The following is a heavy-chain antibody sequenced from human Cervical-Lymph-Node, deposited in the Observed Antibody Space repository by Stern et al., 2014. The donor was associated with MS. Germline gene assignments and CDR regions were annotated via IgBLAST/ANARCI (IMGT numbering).Heavy chain of an antibody. CDR2: IKQDGREQ. V-gene: IGHV3-7*04. D-gene: IGHD3-16*01. CDR1: GFTFSNYW. J-gene: IGHJ4*02. Sequence: VHLAESGGGLVQPGGSLRLSCAASGFTFSNYWMSSVRQAPGKALGRAANIKQDGREQYYVDSVKGRFTISRDNDKNSLYLPVNSVRAEGTAVFYGARGRGWGGADWRFDHWGQGTLVTVSS. CDR3: ARGRGWGGADWRFDH.